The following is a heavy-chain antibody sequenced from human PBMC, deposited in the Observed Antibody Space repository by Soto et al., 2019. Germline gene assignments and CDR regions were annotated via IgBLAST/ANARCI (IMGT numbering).Heavy chain of an antibody. J-gene: IGHJ4*02. CDR3: ARDFGYGGYGDY. CDR2: IYHSGST. CDR1: GGSISSTNW. D-gene: IGHD5-12*01. Sequence: SETLSLTCAVSGGSISSTNWWSWVRQPPGKGLEWIGEIYHSGSTNYNPSLKSRVTISVDKSKNQFSLKLSSVTAADTAVYYCARDFGYGGYGDYWGQGTLVTVS. V-gene: IGHV4-4*02.